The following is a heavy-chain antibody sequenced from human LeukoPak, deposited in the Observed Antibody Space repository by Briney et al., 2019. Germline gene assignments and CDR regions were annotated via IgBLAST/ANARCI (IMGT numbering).Heavy chain of an antibody. V-gene: IGHV1-2*02. J-gene: IGHJ4*02. CDR1: GYTFTGYY. CDR2: INPNSGGT. Sequence: GASVKVSCKASGYTFTGYYMHWVRQPPGQGLEWMGWINPNSGGTNYAQKFQGRVTMTRDTSISTAYMELSRLRSDDTAVYYCARELYSSGWCNDYWGQGTLVTVSS. D-gene: IGHD6-19*01. CDR3: ARELYSSGWCNDY.